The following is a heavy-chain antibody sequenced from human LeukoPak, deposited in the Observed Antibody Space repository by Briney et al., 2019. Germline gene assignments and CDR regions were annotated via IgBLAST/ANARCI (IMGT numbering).Heavy chain of an antibody. CDR3: ASQLERRENWFDP. CDR1: GDIVSSNSAA. Sequence: SQTLSLTCVISGDIVSSNSAAWNWIRESPSRGLECLGSKYYRYKWYKDYAVSVKSRITINPDTSKNQFSLQLNSVTPEDTAVYYCASQLERRENWFDPWGQGTLVTVSS. J-gene: IGHJ5*02. D-gene: IGHD1-1*01. V-gene: IGHV6-1*01. CDR2: KYYRYKWYK.